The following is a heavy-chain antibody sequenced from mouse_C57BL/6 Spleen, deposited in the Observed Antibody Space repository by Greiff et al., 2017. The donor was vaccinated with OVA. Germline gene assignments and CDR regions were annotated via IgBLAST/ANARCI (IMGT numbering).Heavy chain of an antibody. Sequence: EVQLQESGGGLVQPKGSLKLSCAASGFSFNTYAMNWVRQAPGKGLEWVARIRSKSNNYATYYADSVKDRFTISRDDSESMLYLQMNNLKTEDTAMYYCVRHRITTRAMDYWGQGTSVTVSS. CDR2: IRSKSNNYAT. CDR1: GFSFNTYA. D-gene: IGHD1-1*01. CDR3: VRHRITTRAMDY. V-gene: IGHV10-1*01. J-gene: IGHJ4*01.